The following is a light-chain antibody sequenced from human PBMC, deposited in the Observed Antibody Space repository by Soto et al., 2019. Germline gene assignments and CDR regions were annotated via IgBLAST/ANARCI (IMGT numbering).Light chain of an antibody. J-gene: IGKJ4*01. CDR3: QQYGSSPFT. Sequence: EIVLTQSPGTLPLSPGERATLSCRASQSVSSSYLAWYQQKPGQAPRLVIYGASSRATGIPDRVSGSGSGTDFTLTISRLEPEDFAVYYCQQYGSSPFTFGGGTKVEIK. CDR1: QSVSSSY. CDR2: GAS. V-gene: IGKV3-20*01.